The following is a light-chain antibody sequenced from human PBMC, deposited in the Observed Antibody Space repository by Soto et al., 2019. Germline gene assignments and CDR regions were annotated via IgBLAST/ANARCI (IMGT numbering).Light chain of an antibody. CDR1: SSDVGRYMY. CDR2: DVY. CDR3: TSYTSTSTPYV. V-gene: IGLV2-14*01. Sequence: QSALTQPASVSGSPGQSITISCAGTSSDVGRYMYVSWYQQHPGKAPKLIIYDVYNRPSGVSNRFSGSKSGNTASLTISGLQAEDEAAYYCTSYTSTSTPYVFGGWTQLTVL. J-gene: IGLJ7*01.